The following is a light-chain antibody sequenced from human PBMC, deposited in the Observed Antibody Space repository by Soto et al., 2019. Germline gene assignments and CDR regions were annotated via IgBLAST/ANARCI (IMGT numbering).Light chain of an antibody. CDR3: PYSNNYLYT. J-gene: IGKJ2*01. Sequence: DIQMTQSPSTLSASVGDRVTITCRGSRSVSYYLAWYQVKPGEAPKLLIYKASVLESGVPSRFSGSGSGTDFTLTISTLQPDDFATYFCPYSNNYLYTFGQGTKLEIK. V-gene: IGKV1-5*03. CDR2: KAS. CDR1: RSVSYY.